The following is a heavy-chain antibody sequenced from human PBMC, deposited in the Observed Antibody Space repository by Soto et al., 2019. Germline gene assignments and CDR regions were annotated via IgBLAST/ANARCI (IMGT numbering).Heavy chain of an antibody. Sequence: QVQLVQSGAEVKKPGASVKVSCKVSGKSFDNFAVHWVRQTPGQRPEGMGRINVGDDKTKYSEKLKGRVIVSYDTSASTGYMELSVLSSEDTAVYYCARAKYDYIWGSYHPFDQWGQGTQVTVAS. J-gene: IGHJ4*02. V-gene: IGHV1-3*01. CDR1: GKSFDNFA. CDR2: INVGDDKT. CDR3: ARAKYDYIWGSYHPFDQ. D-gene: IGHD3-16*02.